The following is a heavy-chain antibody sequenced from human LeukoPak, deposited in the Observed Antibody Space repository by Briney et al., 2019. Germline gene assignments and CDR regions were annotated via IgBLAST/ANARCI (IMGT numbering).Heavy chain of an antibody. CDR3: AKTTTGYSSGRYPAWPIDY. J-gene: IGHJ4*02. CDR2: IFGSSGSA. D-gene: IGHD2-15*01. V-gene: IGHV3-23*01. CDR1: GFTFGSYA. Sequence: GGSLRLSCAASGFTFGSYAMYWVRQAPGKGLEWVSGIFGSSGSAHYADSVKGRFTISRDNSKNTVYLQMDSLRAEDTATYYCAKTTTGYSSGRYPAWPIDYWGQGTLVTVSS.